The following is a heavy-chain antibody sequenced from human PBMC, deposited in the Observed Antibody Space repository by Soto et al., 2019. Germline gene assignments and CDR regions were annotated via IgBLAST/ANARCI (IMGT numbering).Heavy chain of an antibody. CDR2: IVVGTGST. V-gene: IGHV1-58*01. Sequence: SVKVSCKASGITFRRTAVQLMRQARGQRLEWIGRIVVGTGSTTYAQIVQEIIAVTRDMSTNTAYMELSGLGVEDTAVYYCARDRGYDAHDYYYNAMDVWGQGTTVTVSS. J-gene: IGHJ6*02. CDR1: GITFRRTA. D-gene: IGHD2-15*01. CDR3: ARDRGYDAHDYYYNAMDV.